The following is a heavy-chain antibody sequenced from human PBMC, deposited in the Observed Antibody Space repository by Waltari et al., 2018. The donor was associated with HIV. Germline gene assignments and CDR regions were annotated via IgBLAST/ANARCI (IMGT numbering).Heavy chain of an antibody. CDR2: IYYTGRT. CDR3: ARALFGVGSNWFDP. Sequence: QVQLQESGPGLVKPSETLSLTCSVSGGSFNSYHWSWIRQPPGKGLEWIGYIYYTGRTNCNPSLKSRVTISVDTSKNQFSLRLSSVTAADTAVYYCARALFGVGSNWFDPWGHGTLVTVSS. J-gene: IGHJ5*02. D-gene: IGHD3-3*01. V-gene: IGHV4-59*01. CDR1: GGSFNSYH.